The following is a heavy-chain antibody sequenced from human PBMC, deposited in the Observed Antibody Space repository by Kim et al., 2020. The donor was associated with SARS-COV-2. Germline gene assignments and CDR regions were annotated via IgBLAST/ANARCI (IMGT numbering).Heavy chain of an antibody. CDR3: ARDGILSYTSSWDY. J-gene: IGHJ4*02. Sequence: GGSLRLSCAASGFTFRSYWMSWVRQAPGKGLEWVANIKEDGSGKQYVDSVKGRFTISRDNAGNSLYLQLNSLRADDTATYYCARDGILSYTSSWDYWGQGSLVTVSS. CDR1: GFTFRSYW. CDR2: IKEDGSGK. V-gene: IGHV3-7*03. D-gene: IGHD6-13*01.